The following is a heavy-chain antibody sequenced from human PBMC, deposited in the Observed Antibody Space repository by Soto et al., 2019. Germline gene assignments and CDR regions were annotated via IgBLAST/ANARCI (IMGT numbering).Heavy chain of an antibody. Sequence: ASVKVSCKASGYTFTGYYMHWVRQAPGQGLEWMGWINPNSGGTNYAQKFQGWVTMTRDTSISTAYMELSRLRSDDTAVYYCARGETAMVYHYYYYGMDVWGQGTTVTVSS. CDR3: ARGETAMVYHYYYYGMDV. J-gene: IGHJ6*02. D-gene: IGHD5-18*01. V-gene: IGHV1-2*04. CDR1: GYTFTGYY. CDR2: INPNSGGT.